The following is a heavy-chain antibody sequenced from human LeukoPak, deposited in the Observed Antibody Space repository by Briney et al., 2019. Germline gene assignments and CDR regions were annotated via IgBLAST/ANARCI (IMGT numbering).Heavy chain of an antibody. V-gene: IGHV4-38-2*02. CDR3: AREGHSSGWSSFDY. Sequence: PSETLSLTCTVSGYSISSGYYWGWIRQPPGKGLEWTGSIDHSGSTYYNPSLKSRITISVDTSKNQFSLKLSSVTAADTAVYYCAREGHSSGWSSFDYWGQGTLVTVSS. D-gene: IGHD6-19*01. CDR2: IDHSGST. J-gene: IGHJ4*02. CDR1: GYSISSGYY.